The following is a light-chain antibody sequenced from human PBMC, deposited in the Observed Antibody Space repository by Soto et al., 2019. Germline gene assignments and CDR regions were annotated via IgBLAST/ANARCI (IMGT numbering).Light chain of an antibody. J-gene: IGLJ2*01. CDR3: QSYDDGLGGHVI. CDR1: SSYIGAGYD. Sequence: QSVLTQPPSVSGAPGQRVTISCTGSSSYIGAGYDVHWYQQLPGTAPKLLIYANTNRPSGVPDRFSGSKSGTSASLAITGLQAEDEADYYCQSYDDGLGGHVIFGGGTKLTVL. V-gene: IGLV1-40*01. CDR2: ANT.